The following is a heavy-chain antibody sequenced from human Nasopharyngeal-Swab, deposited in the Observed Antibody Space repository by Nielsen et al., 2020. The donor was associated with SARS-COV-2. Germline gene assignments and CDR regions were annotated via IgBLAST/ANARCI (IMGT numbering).Heavy chain of an antibody. CDR2: IYYNGNT. CDR3: VRSSSWYYFDY. V-gene: IGHV4-39*01. J-gene: IGHJ4*02. D-gene: IGHD6-13*01. Sequence: GSLRLSCTVSGASIAYSTFYWGWIRQPPGKGLEWIANIYYNGNTYQNPSLKSRLTISVDKSKNQFSLQLSSVTAADTAVYYCVRSSSWYYFDYWAQGTQVTVSS. CDR1: GASIAYSTFY.